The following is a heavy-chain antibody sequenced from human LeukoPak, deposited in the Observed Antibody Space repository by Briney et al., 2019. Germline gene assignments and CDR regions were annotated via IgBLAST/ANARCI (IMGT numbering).Heavy chain of an antibody. CDR2: INHSGST. CDR1: GGSFSGYY. Sequence: SETLSLTCAVYGGSFSGYYWSWIRQPPGKGLEWIGEINHSGSTNYNPSLKSRVTIPVDTSKNQFSLKLSSVTAVDTAVYYCAVSLGSSSVPYFDYWGQGTLVTVSS. D-gene: IGHD6-6*01. V-gene: IGHV4-34*01. J-gene: IGHJ4*02. CDR3: AVSLGSSSVPYFDY.